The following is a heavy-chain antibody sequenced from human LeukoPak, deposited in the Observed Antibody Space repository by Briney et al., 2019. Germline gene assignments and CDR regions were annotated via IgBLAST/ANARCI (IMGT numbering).Heavy chain of an antibody. CDR1: GGTFSSYA. Sequence: SAKVSCKASGGTFSSYAISWVRQAPGQGLEWMGGIIPIFGTANYAQKFQGRVTITADESTSTAYMELSSLRSEDTAVYYCARDPGVAVAGTEGDYWGQGTLVTVSS. D-gene: IGHD6-19*01. CDR3: ARDPGVAVAGTEGDY. CDR2: IIPIFGTA. V-gene: IGHV1-69*01. J-gene: IGHJ4*02.